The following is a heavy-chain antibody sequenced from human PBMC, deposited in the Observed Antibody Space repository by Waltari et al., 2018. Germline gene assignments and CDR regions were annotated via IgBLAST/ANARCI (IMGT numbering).Heavy chain of an antibody. CDR2: VHHSCQS. D-gene: IGHD2-2*01. Sequence: QVQLQESGQGLVKPSGTLSLTCAVSGDSVSGNYWWSWVRQSPEKGLEWIGQVHHSCQSHYNPSIHIRVTISVDSPKNQFSLTLKSVTAADTAVYYCAGDRAIGLCFDYWGRGTLVTVSS. J-gene: IGHJ4*02. CDR3: AGDRAIGLCFDY. CDR1: GDSVSGNYW. V-gene: IGHV4-4*02.